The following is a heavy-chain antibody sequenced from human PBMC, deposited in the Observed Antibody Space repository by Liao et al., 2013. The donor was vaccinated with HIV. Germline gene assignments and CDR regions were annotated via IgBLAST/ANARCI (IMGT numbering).Heavy chain of an antibody. CDR2: IYYSGST. Sequence: QVQLQESGPGLVKPSQTLSLTCTVSGGSISSGDYYWSWIRQPPGRAWSGLGTIYYSGSTYYNPSLKSRVTISVDTSRNQFSLKLSSVTAADTAVYYCARDKYSDSSGYYPSDNDAFDIWGQGQWSPSLQ. CDR1: GGSISSGDYY. J-gene: IGHJ3*02. V-gene: IGHV4-30-4*08. D-gene: IGHD3-22*01. CDR3: ARDKYSDSSGYYPSDNDAFDI.